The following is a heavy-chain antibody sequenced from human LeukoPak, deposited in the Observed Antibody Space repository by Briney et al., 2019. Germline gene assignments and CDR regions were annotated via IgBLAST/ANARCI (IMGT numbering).Heavy chain of an antibody. D-gene: IGHD3-10*01. Sequence: SETLSLTCAVYGGSFSGYYWSWIRQPPGKGLEWIGEINHSGSTNHNPSLKSRVTISVDTSKNQFSLKLSSVTAADTAVYYCARGSVTMVRAENAFDIWGQGTMVTVSS. J-gene: IGHJ3*02. CDR2: INHSGST. CDR3: ARGSVTMVRAENAFDI. CDR1: GGSFSGYY. V-gene: IGHV4-34*01.